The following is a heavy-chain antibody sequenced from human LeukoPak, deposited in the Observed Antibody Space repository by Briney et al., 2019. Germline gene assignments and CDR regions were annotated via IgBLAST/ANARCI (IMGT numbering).Heavy chain of an antibody. CDR2: ISYDGSNK. CDR1: GFTFSSYG. D-gene: IGHD3-22*01. J-gene: IGHJ4*02. Sequence: GGSLRLSCAASGFTFSSYGMHWVRQAPGKGLEWVAVISYDGSNKYYADSVKGRFTISRDNSKNTLYLQMNSLRAEDTAVYYCAKDRYYYDSSGYFDYWGQGTLVTVSS. V-gene: IGHV3-30*18. CDR3: AKDRYYYDSSGYFDY.